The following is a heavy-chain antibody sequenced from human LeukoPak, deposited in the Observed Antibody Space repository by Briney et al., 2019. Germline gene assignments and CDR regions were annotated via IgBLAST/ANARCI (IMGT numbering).Heavy chain of an antibody. CDR1: GFTFDDYA. J-gene: IGHJ3*02. V-gene: IGHV3-9*01. CDR3: ARDTGWLQSDAFDI. D-gene: IGHD5-24*01. Sequence: GGSLRLSCAASGFTFDDYAMHWVRQAPGKGLEWVSGISWNSGSIGYADSVKGRFTISRDNAKNSLYLQMNSLRAEDTAFYYCARDTGWLQSDAFDIWGQGTMVTVSS. CDR2: ISWNSGSI.